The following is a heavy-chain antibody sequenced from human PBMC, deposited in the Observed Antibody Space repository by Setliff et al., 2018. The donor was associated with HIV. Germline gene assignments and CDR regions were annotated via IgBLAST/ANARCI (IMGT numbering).Heavy chain of an antibody. CDR3: ARDTLTMVRGVMFVPTESYLGMDV. D-gene: IGHD3-10*01. V-gene: IGHV4-39*07. J-gene: IGHJ6*02. CDR1: GGSISSSNYY. CDR2: VFYSGNT. Sequence: PSETLPLTCTVSGGSISSSNYYWGWIRQSPGKGLEWIGSVFYSGNTYYNPSLKTRVTISVNTYKNQFSLTLRSVTAADTAVYYCARDTLTMVRGVMFVPTESYLGMDVWGQGTTVTVSS.